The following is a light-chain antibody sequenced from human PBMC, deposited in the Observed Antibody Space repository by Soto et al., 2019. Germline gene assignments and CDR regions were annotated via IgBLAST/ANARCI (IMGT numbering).Light chain of an antibody. CDR3: SSYTTSLTYV. CDR2: DVS. J-gene: IGLJ1*01. Sequence: QSVLTQPASVSGSPGQSITISCTGASSDVGAYNYVSWYQQHPGKAPKLMIFDVSSRPSGVSDRFSGSKSGNTASLTISGLQAEDEADYCCSSYTTSLTYVLGTGTKVTVL. CDR1: SSDVGAYNY. V-gene: IGLV2-14*03.